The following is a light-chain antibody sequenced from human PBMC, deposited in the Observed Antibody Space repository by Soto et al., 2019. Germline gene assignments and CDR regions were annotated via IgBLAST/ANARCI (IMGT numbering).Light chain of an antibody. J-gene: IGLJ3*02. CDR2: NND. CDR3: AAWDDSLSGRV. CDR1: GSNIGPNY. V-gene: IGLV1-47*02. Sequence: QSVLTQPPSASGTPGQRVTMSCSGSGSNIGPNYVYWFQQFPGMAPKLLIYNNDQRPSGVPDRFSGSKSGTSASLDISGLRSEDEADYYCAAWDDSLSGRVFGGGTKLTVL.